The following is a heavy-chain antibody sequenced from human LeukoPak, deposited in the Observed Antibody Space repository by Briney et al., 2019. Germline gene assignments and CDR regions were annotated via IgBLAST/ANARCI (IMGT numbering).Heavy chain of an antibody. V-gene: IGHV3-48*04. CDR2: ISSSGGTI. CDR1: GFTFSSYN. J-gene: IGHJ4*02. Sequence: GGSLRLSCAASGFTFSSYNMNWVRQAPGKGLEWVSYISSSGGTIYYADSVKGRFTISRDNAKNSLYLQMNSLRAEDTAVYYCAGGDSSGYYPIDYWGQGTLVTVSS. CDR3: AGGDSSGYYPIDY. D-gene: IGHD3-22*01.